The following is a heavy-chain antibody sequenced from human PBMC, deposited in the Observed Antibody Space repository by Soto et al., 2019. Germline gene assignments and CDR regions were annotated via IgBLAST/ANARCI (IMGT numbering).Heavy chain of an antibody. CDR3: ARHHVRGRTIAGAAEF. J-gene: IGHJ4*02. CDR1: GGSLSGYY. V-gene: IGHV4-34*01. CDR2: INHSGNT. D-gene: IGHD1-26*01. Sequence: SETLSLTCAVYGGSLSGYYWSWIRQPPGKALEWIGEINHSGNTNYNPSLKSRVTISVDTSKNQLFLNLSSVTAADTAMDYCARHHVRGRTIAGAAEFWGQGTLVTAPQ.